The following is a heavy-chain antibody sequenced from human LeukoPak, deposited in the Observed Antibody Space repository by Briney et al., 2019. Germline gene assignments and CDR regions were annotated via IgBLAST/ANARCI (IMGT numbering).Heavy chain of an antibody. Sequence: GGSLRLSCAASGFTFSSYAMHWVRQAPGKGLEWVSCISDRSNYIYYADSVKGRFIISRDNAKNSLYLELNSLRAEDTAVYHCVRDSDTYGDHTTRRFDSWGQGTLVTVSS. V-gene: IGHV3-21*01. CDR1: GFTFSSYA. CDR2: ISDRSNYI. D-gene: IGHD4-17*01. CDR3: VRDSDTYGDHTTRRFDS. J-gene: IGHJ4*02.